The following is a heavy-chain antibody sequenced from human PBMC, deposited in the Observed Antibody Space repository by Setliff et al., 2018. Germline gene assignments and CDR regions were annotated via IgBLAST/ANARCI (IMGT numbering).Heavy chain of an antibody. CDR1: GFTFSSYW. J-gene: IGHJ4*02. V-gene: IGHV3-74*01. CDR3: ARGGSPYYFDY. Sequence: PGGSLRLSCAASGFTFSSYWMHWVRQVPGKGLVWVSRINSDGSSSIYYADSVKGRFTLSRDNAKNSLYLQMNSLRAEDTAVYYCARGGSPYYFDYWGQGTLVTVSS. CDR2: INSDGSSSI.